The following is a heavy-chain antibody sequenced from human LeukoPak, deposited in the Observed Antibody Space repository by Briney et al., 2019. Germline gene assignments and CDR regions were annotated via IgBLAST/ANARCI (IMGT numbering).Heavy chain of an antibody. D-gene: IGHD4-23*01. J-gene: IGHJ4*02. CDR2: IYYSGST. CDR1: GGSISSYY. Sequence: SETLSLTCTVSGGSISSYYWSWIRQPPGKGLEWIGYIYYSGSTNYNPSLKSRVTISVDTSKNQFSLKLSSVTAADTALYYCAKPSPGGNHFDYWGQGTLVTVSS. V-gene: IGHV4-59*01. CDR3: AKPSPGGNHFDY.